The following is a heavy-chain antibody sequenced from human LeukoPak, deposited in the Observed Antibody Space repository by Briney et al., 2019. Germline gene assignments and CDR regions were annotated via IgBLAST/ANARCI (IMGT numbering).Heavy chain of an antibody. D-gene: IGHD4-17*01. Sequence: ASVKVSCKASGYTFTSYDINWVRQATGQGLEWMGWMNPNSGNTGYAQKFQGRVTMTRNTSISTAYMELSSLRSEDTAVYYCARGLGDYGDYGYGMDVWGQGTTVTVSS. CDR1: GYTFTSYD. CDR3: ARGLGDYGDYGYGMDV. CDR2: MNPNSGNT. V-gene: IGHV1-8*01. J-gene: IGHJ6*02.